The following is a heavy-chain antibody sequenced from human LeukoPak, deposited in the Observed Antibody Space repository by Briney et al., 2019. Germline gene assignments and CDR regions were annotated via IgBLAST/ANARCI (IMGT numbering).Heavy chain of an antibody. J-gene: IGHJ5*02. CDR3: ARERSSST. CDR2: IKQDGSEK. D-gene: IGHD6-13*01. CDR1: GGSISSGGYS. Sequence: ETLSLTCAVSGGSISSGGYSWSWIRQPPGKGLEWVANIKQDGSEKYYVDSVKGRFTIFRDNAKDALYLQMNSLRAEDTAVYYCARERSSSTWGQGTLVTVSS. V-gene: IGHV3-7*01.